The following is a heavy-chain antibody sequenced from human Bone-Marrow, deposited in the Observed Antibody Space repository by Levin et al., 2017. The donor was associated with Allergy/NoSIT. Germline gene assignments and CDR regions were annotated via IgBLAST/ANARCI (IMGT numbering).Heavy chain of an antibody. CDR2: IYYSGST. D-gene: IGHD4-17*01. CDR3: ARDSGYGSDTVTTSHYYGMDV. V-gene: IGHV4-59*01. J-gene: IGHJ6*02. Sequence: PSETLSLTCTVSTGSISNYYWSWIRQPPGKGLEWIGYIYYSGSTNYNPSLKSRVTISVDTSKNQFSLKLSSVTAADTAVDYCARDSGYGSDTVTTSHYYGMDVWGQGTTVTVSS. CDR1: TGSISNYY.